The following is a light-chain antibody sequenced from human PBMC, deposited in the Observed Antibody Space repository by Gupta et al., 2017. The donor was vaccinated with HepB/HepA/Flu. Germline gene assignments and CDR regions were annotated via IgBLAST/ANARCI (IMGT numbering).Light chain of an antibody. CDR1: ESFTSSY. J-gene: IGKJ1*01. Sequence: EIVLTQSPGTLSLSPGERATLSCRASESFTSSYLAWYQQKPGQAPRLLIYGTSSRATGIPDRFSGSGSGTDFTLTINRLESEDFAVYYCQQFGISPWTFGQGTKVEIK. CDR2: GTS. V-gene: IGKV3-20*01. CDR3: QQFGISPWT.